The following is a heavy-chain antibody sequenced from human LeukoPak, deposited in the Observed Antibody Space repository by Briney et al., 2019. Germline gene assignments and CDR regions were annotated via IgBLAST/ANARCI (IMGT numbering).Heavy chain of an antibody. CDR2: ISYDGSNK. D-gene: IGHD2-21*02. CDR1: GFTFSSYG. J-gene: IGHJ5*02. V-gene: IGHV3-30*18. Sequence: GSLRLSCAASGFTFSSYGMHWVRQAPGKGLEWVAVISYDGSNKYYADSVKGRFTISRDNSKNTLYLQMNSLRAEDTAVYYCAKLGVVVTALNWFDPWGQGTLVTVSS. CDR3: AKLGVVVTALNWFDP.